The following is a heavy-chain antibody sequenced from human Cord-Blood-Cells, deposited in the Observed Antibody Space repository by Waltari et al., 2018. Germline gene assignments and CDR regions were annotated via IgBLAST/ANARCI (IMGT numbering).Heavy chain of an antibody. CDR1: GGSSSGYD. Sequence: QVQLQQWGARLLKPSETLSLHCAVSGGSSSGYDLSWLRQPPGKGLEWIGEINHSGSTNYNPSLKSRVTISVDTSKNQFSLKLSSVTAADTAVYYCARGRRQFDYWGQGTLVTVSS. CDR3: ARGRRQFDY. CDR2: INHSGST. J-gene: IGHJ4*02. V-gene: IGHV4-34*01.